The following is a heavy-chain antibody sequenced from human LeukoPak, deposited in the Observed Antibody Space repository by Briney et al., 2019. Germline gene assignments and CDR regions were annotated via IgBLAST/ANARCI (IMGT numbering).Heavy chain of an antibody. CDR2: IYTSGST. D-gene: IGHD2-15*01. CDR3: ARGVARSREYYFDY. Sequence: SETLSLTCTVSGGSISSYYWSWIRQPAGKGLEWIGRIYTSGSTNYNPSLKSRVTMSVDTSKNQFSLKLSSVTAADTAVYYCARGVARSREYYFDYWGQGTLVTVSS. J-gene: IGHJ4*02. V-gene: IGHV4-4*07. CDR1: GGSISSYY.